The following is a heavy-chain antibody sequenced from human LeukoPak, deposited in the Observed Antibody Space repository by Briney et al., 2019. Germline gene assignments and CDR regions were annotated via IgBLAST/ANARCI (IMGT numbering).Heavy chain of an antibody. V-gene: IGHV1-8*01. CDR3: GLISGSYLYYYYGMDV. D-gene: IGHD1-26*01. CDR2: MNPNSGNT. CDR1: GYTFTSYD. Sequence: ASVKVSCKASGYTFTSYDINWVRQATGQVLEWMGWMNPNSGNTGYAQKFQGRVTMTRNTSISTAYMELSSLRSEDTAVYYCGLISGSYLYYYYGMDVWGQGTTVTVSS. J-gene: IGHJ6*02.